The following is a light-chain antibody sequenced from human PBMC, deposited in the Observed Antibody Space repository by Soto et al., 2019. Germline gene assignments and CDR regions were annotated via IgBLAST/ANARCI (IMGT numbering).Light chain of an antibody. CDR1: SSNIGTNT. Sequence: QSVLTQPPSASGTPGPRVTLSFSGSSSNIGTNTVIWYQQLPGAAPKLLIYSDNQRPSGVPDRFSGSKSGTSASLAISGLQSEDEDDYFCAAWDVSLVVFGGGTKLTVL. CDR2: SDN. J-gene: IGLJ2*01. CDR3: AAWDVSLVV. V-gene: IGLV1-44*01.